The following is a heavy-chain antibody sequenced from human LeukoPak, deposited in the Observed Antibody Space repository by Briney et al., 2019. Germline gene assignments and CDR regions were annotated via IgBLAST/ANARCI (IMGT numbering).Heavy chain of an antibody. V-gene: IGHV3-23*01. CDR3: AKDRTVAGTRYYGMDV. D-gene: IGHD6-19*01. CDR2: ISGSGGSA. CDR1: GFTFSSYA. J-gene: IGHJ6*02. Sequence: GGSLRLSCAASGFTFSSYAMSWVRQAPGKGLEWVSAISGSGGSAYYADSVKGRFTISRDNSKNTLYLQMNSLRAEDTAVYYCAKDRTVAGTRYYGMDVWGQGTTVTVSS.